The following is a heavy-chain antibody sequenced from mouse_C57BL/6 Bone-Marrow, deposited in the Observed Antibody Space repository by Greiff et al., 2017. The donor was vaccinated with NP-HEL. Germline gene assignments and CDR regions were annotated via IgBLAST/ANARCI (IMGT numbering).Heavy chain of an antibody. D-gene: IGHD4-1*01. Sequence: LVESGAELVKPGASVKMSCKASGYTFTSYWITWVKQRPGQGLEWIGDIYPGSGSTNYNEKFKSKATLTVDTSSSTAYMQLSSLTSEDSAVYYCARGGKANWFDYWGQGTTLTVSS. CDR1: GYTFTSYW. CDR2: IYPGSGST. CDR3: ARGGKANWFDY. V-gene: IGHV1-55*01. J-gene: IGHJ2*01.